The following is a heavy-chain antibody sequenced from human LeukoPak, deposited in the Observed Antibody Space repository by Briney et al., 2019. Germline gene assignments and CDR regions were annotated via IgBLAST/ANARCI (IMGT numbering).Heavy chain of an antibody. D-gene: IGHD3-9*01. CDR2: IYHSGST. J-gene: IGHJ4*02. CDR1: GYSISSGYY. V-gene: IGHV4-38-2*02. Sequence: PSETLSLTCTVSGYSISSGYYWGWIRQPPGKGLEWIGSIYHSGSTYYNPSLKSRVTISADKTKNQFSLRVNPVTAADTAGDFCVHRRRYTSNRPHWGQGTLVTVSS. CDR3: VHRRRYTSNRPH.